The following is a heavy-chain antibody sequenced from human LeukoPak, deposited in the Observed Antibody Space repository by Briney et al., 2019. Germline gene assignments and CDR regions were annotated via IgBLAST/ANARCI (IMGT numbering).Heavy chain of an antibody. Sequence: LGGSLSLSFDASGFPFSHYWMHWVRQAPGKGLVWVSRTNTDGSSTSYVDSVKGRFTISRDNANNTMYLQMNSLRAEDTAMYYCVPTDSSGLDWGQGTLVTVSS. V-gene: IGHV3-74*01. CDR2: TNTDGSST. D-gene: IGHD3-22*01. J-gene: IGHJ4*02. CDR3: VPTDSSGLD. CDR1: GFPFSHYW.